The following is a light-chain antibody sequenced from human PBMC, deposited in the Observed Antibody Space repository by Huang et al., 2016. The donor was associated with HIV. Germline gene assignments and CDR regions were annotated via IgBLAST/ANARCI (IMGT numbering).Light chain of an antibody. V-gene: IGKV1-39*01. CDR3: QQSYSNTRT. CDR1: QSISSY. J-gene: IGKJ2*01. Sequence: DIQMTQSPSSLSASVGDRVTITCRASQSISSYLNWYQQKPGKAPKVLIYAASSLQSGVPSRFSGSGSGTDCTLIISSLQPEDFATYYCQQSYSNTRTFGQGTKLEIK. CDR2: AAS.